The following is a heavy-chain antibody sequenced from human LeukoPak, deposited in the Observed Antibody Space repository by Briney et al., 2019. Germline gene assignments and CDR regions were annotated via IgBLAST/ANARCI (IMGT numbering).Heavy chain of an antibody. CDR2: INPSGGST. CDR1: GYTFTSYY. J-gene: IGHJ4*02. CDR3: ARGLNDYYDSSGKDY. D-gene: IGHD3-22*01. V-gene: IGHV1-46*01. Sequence: ASAKVSCKASGYTFTSYYMHWVRQAPGQGLEWMGIINPSGGSTSYAQKFQGRVTMTRDTSTSTVYMELSSLRSEDTAVYYCARGLNDYYDSSGKDYWGQGTLVTVSS.